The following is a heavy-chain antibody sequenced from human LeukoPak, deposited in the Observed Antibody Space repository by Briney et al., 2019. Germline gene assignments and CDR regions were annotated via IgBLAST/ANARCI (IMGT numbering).Heavy chain of an antibody. CDR3: ARDGWIQIWLGAFDI. Sequence: SETLSLTCTVSGGSISSYYWSWVRQPAGKGLGWIGRIYTSGSTNYNPSLKSRVTMSVDTSKNQFSLKLSSVTAADTAVYYCARDGWIQIWLGAFDIWGQGTMVTVSS. V-gene: IGHV4-4*07. D-gene: IGHD5-18*01. CDR1: GGSISSYY. CDR2: IYTSGST. J-gene: IGHJ3*02.